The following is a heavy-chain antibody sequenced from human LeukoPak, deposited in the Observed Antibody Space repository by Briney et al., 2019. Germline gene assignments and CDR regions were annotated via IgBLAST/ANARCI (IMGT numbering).Heavy chain of an antibody. CDR3: ARAQAESRQLVSGSMKYFQH. CDR2: LYYSGST. V-gene: IGHV4-39*01. D-gene: IGHD6-6*01. J-gene: IGHJ1*01. Sequence: SETLSLTCTVSGGSISSSSYYWDWIRQPPGKGLEWIGSLYYSGSTYYNPSLKSRVTISVDTSKNQFSLKLSSVTAADTAVYYCARAQAESRQLVSGSMKYFQHWGQGTLVTVSS. CDR1: GGSISSSSYY.